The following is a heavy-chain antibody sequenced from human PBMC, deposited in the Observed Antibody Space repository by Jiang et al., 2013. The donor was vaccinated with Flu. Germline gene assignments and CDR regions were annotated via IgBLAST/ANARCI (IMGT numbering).Heavy chain of an antibody. J-gene: IGHJ6*02. CDR2: ISYDGSNK. Sequence: QLVESGGGVVQPGRSLRLSCAASGFTFSSYGMHWVRQAPGKGLEWVAVISYDGSNKYYADSVKGRFTISRDNSKNTLYLQMNSLRAEDTAVYYCAKEGAIAVMDVWGQGTTVTVSS. CDR1: GFTFSSYG. D-gene: IGHD6-19*01. V-gene: IGHV3-30*18. CDR3: AKEGAIAVMDV.